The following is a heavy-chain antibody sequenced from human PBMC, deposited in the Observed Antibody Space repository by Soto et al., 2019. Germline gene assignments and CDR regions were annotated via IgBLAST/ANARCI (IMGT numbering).Heavy chain of an antibody. CDR3: AKILSIQLWFQNNFDY. CDR2: ISGSGGST. CDR1: GFTFSSYA. J-gene: IGHJ4*02. V-gene: IGHV3-23*01. Sequence: GGSLRLSCAASGFTFSSYAMSWVRQAPGKGLEWVSAISGSGGSTYYADSVKGRFTISRDNSKNTLYLQMNSLRAEDTAVYYCAKILSIQLWFQNNFDYWGQGTLVTVSS. D-gene: IGHD5-18*01.